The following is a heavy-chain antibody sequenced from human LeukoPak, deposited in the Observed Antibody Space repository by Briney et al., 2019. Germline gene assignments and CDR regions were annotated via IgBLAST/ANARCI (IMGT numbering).Heavy chain of an antibody. Sequence: GGSLRLSCAASGFTFSSYSMNWVRQAPGKGLEWVSSISSSSSYIYYADSVKGRFTISRDSAKNSLYLQMNSLRAEDTAVYYCARSRRGWDFDHWGQGTLVTVSS. CDR3: ARSRRGWDFDH. D-gene: IGHD6-19*01. CDR2: ISSSSSYI. V-gene: IGHV3-21*01. J-gene: IGHJ4*02. CDR1: GFTFSSYS.